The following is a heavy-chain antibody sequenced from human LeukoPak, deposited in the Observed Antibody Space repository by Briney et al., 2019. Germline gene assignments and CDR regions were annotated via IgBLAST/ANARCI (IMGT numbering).Heavy chain of an antibody. D-gene: IGHD2-2*01. V-gene: IGHV3-23*01. Sequence: AGGSLRLSCAASEFPFSSYAVGWVRQAPGKGLEWVSAISGSGGSTFYADSVKGRFTISRDNSKNTLYLQMSSLTPEDTAVYYCAKGPVVPSATYFFEHWGQGTLVVVSS. CDR1: EFPFSSYA. J-gene: IGHJ4*02. CDR2: ISGSGGST. CDR3: AKGPVVPSATYFFEH.